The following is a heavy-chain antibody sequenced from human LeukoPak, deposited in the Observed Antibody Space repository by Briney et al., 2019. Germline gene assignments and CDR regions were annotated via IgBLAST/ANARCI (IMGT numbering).Heavy chain of an antibody. J-gene: IGHJ4*02. Sequence: SVEVSCKASGGTFSSYAISWVRQAPEQGLEWMGGIIPIFGTANYAQKFQGRVTITADESTSTAYMELSSLRSEDTAVYYCARALYYDSSGYLFDYWGQGTLVTVSS. CDR2: IIPIFGTA. V-gene: IGHV1-69*13. CDR3: ARALYYDSSGYLFDY. CDR1: GGTFSSYA. D-gene: IGHD3-22*01.